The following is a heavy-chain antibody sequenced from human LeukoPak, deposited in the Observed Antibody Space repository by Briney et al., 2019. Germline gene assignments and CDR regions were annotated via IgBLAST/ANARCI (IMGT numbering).Heavy chain of an antibody. D-gene: IGHD3-3*01. Sequence: GGSLRLSCAASGFTFDDYAMHWVRQAPGKGLEWVSHISAVGGRTYYADSVKGRFTISRDNSKNSLYLQMNSLRTEDTALYYCAKDKNYDFWSGYWGGGYYYYGMDVWGQGTTVTVSS. V-gene: IGHV3-43*02. CDR3: AKDKNYDFWSGYWGGGYYYYGMDV. CDR1: GFTFDDYA. CDR2: ISAVGGRT. J-gene: IGHJ6*02.